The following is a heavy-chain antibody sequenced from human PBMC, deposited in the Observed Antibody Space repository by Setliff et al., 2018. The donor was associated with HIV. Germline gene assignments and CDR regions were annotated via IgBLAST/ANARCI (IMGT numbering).Heavy chain of an antibody. V-gene: IGHV3-49*04. CDR3: SRARVDGAWYDAFDM. CDR1: GLTFDNYA. CDR2: IRDKAYRATT. J-gene: IGHJ3*02. D-gene: IGHD1-26*01. Sequence: TGGALSLSCTTSGLTFDNYAMSWVRQATGEWMGWLGFIRDKAYRATTEYAASVNGRFTISRDDSKPIAYLQINSLKTEDTALYYCSRARVDGAWYDAFDMWGQGTMVTVSS.